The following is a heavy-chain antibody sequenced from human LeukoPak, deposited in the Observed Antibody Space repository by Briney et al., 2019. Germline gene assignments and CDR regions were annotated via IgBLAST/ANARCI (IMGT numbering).Heavy chain of an antibody. J-gene: IGHJ4*02. CDR3: ATELRWKDH. CDR1: GYTFTSCG. D-gene: IGHD4-23*01. Sequence: ASVKVSCKASGYTFTSCGISWVRQAPGQGLEWMGWISAYNGNTNYAQKLQGRVTMTTDTSTSTAYMELSSLTSEDTAVYYCATELRWKDHWGQGTLVTVSS. V-gene: IGHV1-18*01. CDR2: ISAYNGNT.